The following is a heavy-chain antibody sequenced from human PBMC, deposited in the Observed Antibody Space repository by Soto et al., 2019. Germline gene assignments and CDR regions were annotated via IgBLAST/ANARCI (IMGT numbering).Heavy chain of an antibody. CDR1: GFSVSSNY. CDR3: ARDSFRGDILTGYFQVPAGADAFDI. J-gene: IGHJ3*02. V-gene: IGHV3-21*01. D-gene: IGHD3-9*01. CDR2: ISSSSSYI. Sequence: PGGSLRLSCAASGFSVSSNYMSWVRQAPGKGLEWVSSISSSSSYIYYADSVKGRFTISRDNAKNSLYLQMNSLRAEDTAVYYCARDSFRGDILTGYFQVPAGADAFDIWGQGTMVTVSS.